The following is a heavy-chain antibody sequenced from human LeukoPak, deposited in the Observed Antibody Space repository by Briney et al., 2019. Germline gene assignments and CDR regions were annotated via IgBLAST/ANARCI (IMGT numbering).Heavy chain of an antibody. J-gene: IGHJ4*02. D-gene: IGHD1-20*01. CDR1: GYTFTGYY. Sequence: ASVKVSCKASGYTFTGYYMHWVRQAPGQGLEWMGWINPYSGGTKYAQKFQGRVTMTRDTSISTAYMELSRLGSDDTAVYYCARAAITGPTPGYWGQGTLVTVSS. V-gene: IGHV1-2*02. CDR2: INPYSGGT. CDR3: ARAAITGPTPGY.